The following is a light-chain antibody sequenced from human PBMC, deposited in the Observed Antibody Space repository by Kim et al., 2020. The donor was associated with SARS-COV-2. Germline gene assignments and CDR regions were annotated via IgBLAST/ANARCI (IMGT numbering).Light chain of an antibody. CDR2: AAS. Sequence: AFVGYRVTITCRASQDITNRLAWFQQKPVEAPKSLIYAASNLQSGVPSRFSGSGSETDFTLTISSLQPEDVATYYCQHYNSYPLTFGGGTKVDIK. CDR1: QDITNR. V-gene: IGKV1-16*01. J-gene: IGKJ4*01. CDR3: QHYNSYPLT.